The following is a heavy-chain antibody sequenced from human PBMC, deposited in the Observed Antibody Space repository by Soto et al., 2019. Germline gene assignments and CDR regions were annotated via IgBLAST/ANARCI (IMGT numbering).Heavy chain of an antibody. CDR3: ARLSFARCGGDCYYFDY. Sequence: GGSLRLSCAASGFTFSSYAMSWVRQAPGEGLEWVSTINDSGDKTYYADSVKGRFTISRDNSKNTLYLQMNSLRAEDTAVYYCARLSFARCGGDCYYFDYWGQGTLVTVSS. CDR1: GFTFSSYA. V-gene: IGHV3-23*01. D-gene: IGHD2-21*02. CDR2: INDSGDKT. J-gene: IGHJ4*02.